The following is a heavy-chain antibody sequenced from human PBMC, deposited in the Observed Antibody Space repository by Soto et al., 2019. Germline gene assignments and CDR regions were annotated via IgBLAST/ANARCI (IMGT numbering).Heavy chain of an antibody. Sequence: SETLSLTCTVSGGSISSYYWSWIRQPPGKGLEWIGYIYYSGSTNYNPSLKSRVTISVDTSKNQFSLKLSSVTAADTAVYYCARDYDSSGYYFDYWGRGSLVTVSA. CDR1: GGSISSYY. V-gene: IGHV4-59*01. J-gene: IGHJ4*02. CDR3: ARDYDSSGYYFDY. D-gene: IGHD3-22*01. CDR2: IYYSGST.